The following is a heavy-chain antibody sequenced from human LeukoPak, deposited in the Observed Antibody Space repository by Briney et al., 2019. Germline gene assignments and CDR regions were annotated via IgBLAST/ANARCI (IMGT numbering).Heavy chain of an antibody. CDR3: AKTRFTVVQEFLVWAPFDY. Sequence: GGSLRLSCAASGFTFSSYSMNWVRQAPGKGLEWVSSISSSSSYIYYADSVKGRFTISRDNAKNSLYLQMNSLRAEDTAVYYCAKTRFTVVQEFLVWAPFDYWGQGTLVTVSS. CDR1: GFTFSSYS. CDR2: ISSSSSYI. J-gene: IGHJ4*02. D-gene: IGHD3-10*01. V-gene: IGHV3-21*04.